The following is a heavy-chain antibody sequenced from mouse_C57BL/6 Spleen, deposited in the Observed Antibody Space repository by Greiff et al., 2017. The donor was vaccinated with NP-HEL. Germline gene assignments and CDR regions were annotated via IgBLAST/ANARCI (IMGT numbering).Heavy chain of an antibody. CDR1: GYTFTSYW. CDR2: IDPSDSYT. J-gene: IGHJ1*03. V-gene: IGHV1-69*01. Sequence: QVQLQQPGAELVMPGASVKLSCKASGYTFTSYWMHWVKQRPGQGLEWIGEIDPSDSYTNYNQKFKGKSTLTVDKSSSTAYMQLSSLTSEDSAVYYCARKMGPYGSSDWCFDVWGTGTTVTVSS. CDR3: ARKMGPYGSSDWCFDV. D-gene: IGHD1-1*01.